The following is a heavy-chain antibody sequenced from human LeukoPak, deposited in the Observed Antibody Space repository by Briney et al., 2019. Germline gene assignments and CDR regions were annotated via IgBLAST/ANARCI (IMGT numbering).Heavy chain of an antibody. J-gene: IGHJ6*02. Sequence: GESLKISCKGSGYSFTNYWIAWVRQMPGKGLEWMGITYPGDSDTRYSPSFQGQVTISADKSISTAYLQWSSLEASDTAMYYCARDLDSILWHLGPYGMDVWGQGTTVTVSS. V-gene: IGHV5-51*01. CDR3: ARDLDSILWHLGPYGMDV. CDR2: TYPGDSDT. D-gene: IGHD2-21*01. CDR1: GYSFTNYW.